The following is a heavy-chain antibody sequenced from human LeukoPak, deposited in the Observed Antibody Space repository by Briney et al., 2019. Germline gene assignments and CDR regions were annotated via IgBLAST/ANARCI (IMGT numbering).Heavy chain of an antibody. CDR1: GFTFSSYA. V-gene: IGHV3-23*01. D-gene: IGHD3-10*01. CDR2: ISGSGGST. J-gene: IGHJ3*02. CDR3: ARWSSAYYYGSGSYSAPDAFDI. Sequence: PGGSLRLSCAASGFTFSSYAMSWVRQAPGKGLEWVSAISGSGGSTYYADSVKGRFTISRDNSKNTLYLQLNSLRAEDTAVYYCARWSSAYYYGSGSYSAPDAFDIWGQGTMVTVSS.